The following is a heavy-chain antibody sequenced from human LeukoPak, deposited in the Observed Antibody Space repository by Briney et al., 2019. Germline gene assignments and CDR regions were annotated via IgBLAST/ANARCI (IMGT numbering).Heavy chain of an antibody. Sequence: GGSLRLSCTASGFTFTDYIMHWVRQAPGKGLEWVSSISGSGAYIYYADSVKGRFTISRDNAKSSLYLQMNSLRAEDTAVYYCARENWGSFDRWGQGTLVTVSS. D-gene: IGHD7-27*01. V-gene: IGHV3-21*04. CDR2: ISGSGAYI. CDR1: GFTFTDYI. J-gene: IGHJ4*02. CDR3: ARENWGSFDR.